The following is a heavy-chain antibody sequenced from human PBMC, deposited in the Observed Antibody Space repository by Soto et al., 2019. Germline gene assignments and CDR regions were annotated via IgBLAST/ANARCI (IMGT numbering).Heavy chain of an antibody. CDR2: INHSGST. J-gene: IGHJ4*02. V-gene: IGHV4-34*01. Sequence: PSETLSLTCAVYGGSFSGYYWTWIRQPPGTGLEWIGEINHSGSTNYNPSLESRVTISVDTSKNQFSLKLTSVTAADTAVYYCARDKITGLFDYWAQGTLVTVSS. CDR1: GGSFSGYY. D-gene: IGHD2-8*02. CDR3: ARDKITGLFDY.